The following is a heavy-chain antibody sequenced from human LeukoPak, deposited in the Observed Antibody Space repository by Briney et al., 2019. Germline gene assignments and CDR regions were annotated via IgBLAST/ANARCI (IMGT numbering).Heavy chain of an antibody. CDR3: ATDLIWSAQLSGSTTGGFDY. CDR2: FDPEDGET. V-gene: IGHV1-24*01. Sequence: GASVTVSCKVSGYTLTELSMHWVRQAPGKGLEWMGGFDPEDGETIYTQKFQGRVTMTEDTSTDTAYMELSSLRSEDTAVYYCATDLIWSAQLSGSTTGGFDYWGQGTLVTVSS. CDR1: GYTLTELS. D-gene: IGHD1-26*01. J-gene: IGHJ4*02.